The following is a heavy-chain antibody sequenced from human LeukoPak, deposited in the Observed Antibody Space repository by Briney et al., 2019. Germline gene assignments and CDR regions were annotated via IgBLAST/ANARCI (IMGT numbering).Heavy chain of an antibody. CDR3: ASFAYYYYYMDV. CDR2: IYYSGST. J-gene: IGHJ6*03. V-gene: IGHV4-59*01. CDR1: GGSNSSYY. Sequence: PSETLSLTCTVSGGSNSSYYWSWIRQPPGKGLEWIGYIYYSGSTNYNPSLKSRVTISVDTSKNQFSLKLSSVTAADTAVYYCASFAYYYYYMDVWGKGTTVTVSS.